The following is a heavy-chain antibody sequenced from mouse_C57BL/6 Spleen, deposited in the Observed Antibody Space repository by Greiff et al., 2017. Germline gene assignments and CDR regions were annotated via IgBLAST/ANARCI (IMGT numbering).Heavy chain of an antibody. Sequence: EVKLMESGEGLVKPGGSLKLSCAASGFTFSSYAMSWVRQTPEKRLEWVAYISSGCDYIYYADTVKGRFTISRDNARNTLYLQMSSLKSEDTAMYYCTRVGYYGSSYVDYAMDYWGQGTSVTVSS. D-gene: IGHD1-1*01. CDR1: GFTFSSYA. CDR3: TRVGYYGSSYVDYAMDY. V-gene: IGHV5-9-1*02. CDR2: ISSGCDYI. J-gene: IGHJ4*01.